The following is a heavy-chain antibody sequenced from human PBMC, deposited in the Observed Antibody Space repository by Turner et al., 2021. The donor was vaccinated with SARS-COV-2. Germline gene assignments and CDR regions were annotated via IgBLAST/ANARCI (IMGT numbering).Heavy chain of an antibody. CDR3: ARDLYNWNSGYFDY. D-gene: IGHD1-1*01. Sequence: EVQLVESGGGLVQPGGSLRLFCAASGFTFSSYWMSWVRQAAGKGLEWVANIKQDGSEKYYVDSVKGRFTISRDNAKNSLYLQMNSLRAEDTAVYYCARDLYNWNSGYFDYWGQGTLVTVSS. V-gene: IGHV3-7*01. CDR1: GFTFSSYW. J-gene: IGHJ4*02. CDR2: IKQDGSEK.